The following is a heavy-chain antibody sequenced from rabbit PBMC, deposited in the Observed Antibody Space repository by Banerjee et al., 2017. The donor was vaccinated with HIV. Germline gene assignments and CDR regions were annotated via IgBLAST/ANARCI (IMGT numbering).Heavy chain of an antibody. J-gene: IGHJ4*01. D-gene: IGHD4-2*01. V-gene: IGHV1S45*01. CDR3: ARSIAGVGHAWNL. CDR1: GFSFSSSYW. Sequence: QEQLVESGGGLVQPEESLTLTCTASGFSFSSSYWTCWVRQAPGKGLEWIACIASINDNKWYASWAKGRFTISKTSSTTVTLQMTSLTAADTANYFCARSIAGVGHAWNLWGPGTLVTVS. CDR2: IASINDNK.